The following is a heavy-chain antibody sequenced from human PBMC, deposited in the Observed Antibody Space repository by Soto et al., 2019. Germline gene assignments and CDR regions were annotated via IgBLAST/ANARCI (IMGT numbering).Heavy chain of an antibody. CDR3: ARGQRNYDSSGYYSRYFDY. CDR2: IYYSGST. D-gene: IGHD3-22*01. J-gene: IGHJ4*02. Sequence: SETLSLTCTVSGGSISSSSYYWGWIRQPPGKGLEWIGSIYYSGSTYYNPSLKSRVTISVDTSKNQFSLKLSSVTAADTAVYYCARGQRNYDSSGYYSRYFDYWGQGTLVTVSS. V-gene: IGHV4-39*01. CDR1: GGSISSSSYY.